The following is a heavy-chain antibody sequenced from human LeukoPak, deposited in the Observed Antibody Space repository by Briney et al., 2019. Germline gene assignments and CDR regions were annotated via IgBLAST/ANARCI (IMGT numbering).Heavy chain of an antibody. CDR1: GFTFDDYT. Sequence: SGGSLRLSCAASGFTFDDYTMHWVRQAQGKGLEWVSLINWDGGSTYYADSVKGRFTISRDNSKDSLYLQMNSLRTEDTALYYCTKGRGAYGTLSFDYWGQGTLVTVSS. CDR3: TKGRGAYGTLSFDY. CDR2: INWDGGST. J-gene: IGHJ4*02. D-gene: IGHD3-10*01. V-gene: IGHV3-43*01.